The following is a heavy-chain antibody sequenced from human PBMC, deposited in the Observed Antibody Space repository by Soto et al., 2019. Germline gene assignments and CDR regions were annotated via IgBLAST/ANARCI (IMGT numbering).Heavy chain of an antibody. V-gene: IGHV3-9*01. Sequence: EVQLVESGGGLVQPGRSLRLSCAASGFSFDGYAMNWVRQPPGKGLEWVSGISWNSGNIDYADSVKGRFTISRDNAKNSLYLQMNSLRAEDTELYYCVKASTNSSSQGWFDPWGQGTMVTVSS. CDR3: VKASTNSSSQGWFDP. CDR2: ISWNSGNI. J-gene: IGHJ5*02. D-gene: IGHD6-6*01. CDR1: GFSFDGYA.